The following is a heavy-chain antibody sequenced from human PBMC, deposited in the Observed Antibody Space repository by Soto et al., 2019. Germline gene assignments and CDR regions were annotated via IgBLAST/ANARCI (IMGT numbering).Heavy chain of an antibody. CDR3: ARVKTVDYYGMGV. CDR1: GGSMRSYF. J-gene: IGHJ6*02. Sequence: SETLSLTCNVSGGSMRSYFWSWILQPAGKGLEWIGRIHSRGTTNYNPSLKSRVTMSIDTSKNQFSLKLTSVTASDTAVYFCARVKTVDYYGMGVWGQGTTVTVSS. V-gene: IGHV4-4*07. CDR2: IHSRGTT.